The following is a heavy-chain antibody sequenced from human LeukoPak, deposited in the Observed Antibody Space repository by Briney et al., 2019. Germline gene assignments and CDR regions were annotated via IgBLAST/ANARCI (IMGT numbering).Heavy chain of an antibody. CDR2: ISAYNGNT. V-gene: IGHV1-18*01. D-gene: IGHD3-22*01. CDR1: GYTFTSYG. Sequence: GASVKVSCKASGYTFTSYGISWVRQAPGQGLELMGWISAYNGNTNYAQKLQGRVTMTTDTSTSTAYMELRSLRSDDTAVYYCARDLVPYYYDSSGYYYWGQGTLVTVSS. CDR3: ARDLVPYYYDSSGYYY. J-gene: IGHJ4*02.